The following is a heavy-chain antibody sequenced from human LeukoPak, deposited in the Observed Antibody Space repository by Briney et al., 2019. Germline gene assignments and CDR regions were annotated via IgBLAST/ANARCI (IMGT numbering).Heavy chain of an antibody. CDR3: AAAAGHGGFDY. J-gene: IGHJ4*02. CDR2: INPNSGGT. V-gene: IGHV1-2*02. CDR1: GYTFTSYY. Sequence: ASVKVSCKASGYTFTSYYMHWVRQAPGQGPEWMGWINPNSGGTNYAQKFQGRVTMTRDTSISTAYMELSRLRSDDTAVYYCAAAAGHGGFDYWGQGTLVTVSS. D-gene: IGHD6-13*01.